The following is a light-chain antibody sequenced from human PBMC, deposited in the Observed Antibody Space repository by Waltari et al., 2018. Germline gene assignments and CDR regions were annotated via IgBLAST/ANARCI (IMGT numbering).Light chain of an antibody. J-gene: IGKJ2*01. CDR1: QSRLNTAKNKNY. V-gene: IGKV4-1*01. Sequence: DIVMTQSPDSLAVSLGERATINCTSTQSRLNTAKNKNYFVWYQQKPGRPPQVLSYWGSPREAGVPDRFSGSGSGTDFNLTISSLQAEDVAVYYCHQYYDIPYTFGQGTKVEIK. CDR3: HQYYDIPYT. CDR2: WGS.